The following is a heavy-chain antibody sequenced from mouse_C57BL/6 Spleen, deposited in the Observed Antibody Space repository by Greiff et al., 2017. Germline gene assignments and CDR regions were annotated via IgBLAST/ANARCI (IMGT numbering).Heavy chain of an antibody. CDR1: GYAFSSSW. CDR2: IYPGDGDT. V-gene: IGHV1-82*01. D-gene: IGHD2-2*01. Sequence: QVQLQQSGPELVKPGASVKISCKASGYAFSSSWMNWVKQRPGKGLEWIGRIYPGDGDTNYNGKFKGKATLTADKSSSTAYMQLSSLTSEDSAVYVCASPYGYDGAMDYWGQGTSVTVSS. CDR3: ASPYGYDGAMDY. J-gene: IGHJ4*01.